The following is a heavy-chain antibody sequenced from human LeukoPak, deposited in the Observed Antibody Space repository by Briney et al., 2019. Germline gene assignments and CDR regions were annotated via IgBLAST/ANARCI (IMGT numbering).Heavy chain of an antibody. CDR2: ISGCGGET. CDR3: AKAPGHGETYLHNWFDP. D-gene: IGHD2-21*01. J-gene: IGHJ5*02. Sequence: PGGALRLSCAASGFTFSSYSMSWVRQAPGKGLEWLSSISGCGGETYYAHSVKGRFTIYRDNSKNTLKLQMNSLAAEDTAVYSCAKAPGHGETYLHNWFDPGGQATLVTVS. V-gene: IGHV3-23*01. CDR1: GFTFSSYS.